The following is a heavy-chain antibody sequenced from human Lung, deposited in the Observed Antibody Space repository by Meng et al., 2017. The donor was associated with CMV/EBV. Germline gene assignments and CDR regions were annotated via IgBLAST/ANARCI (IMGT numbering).Heavy chain of an antibody. CDR1: GDSITNHNW. Sequence: FQLAALRPTRAKPPETLALPCAVSGDSITNHNWWAWVRQPPGKGLEWIGEIPHRGSSAYNPSLKSRVSMSIDKSKNQFSLKLTSVTAADTAVYHCLRRSGGSVWGQGTLVTVSS. J-gene: IGHJ1*01. CDR2: IPHRGSS. V-gene: IGHV4-4*03. D-gene: IGHD3-10*01. CDR3: LRRSGGSV.